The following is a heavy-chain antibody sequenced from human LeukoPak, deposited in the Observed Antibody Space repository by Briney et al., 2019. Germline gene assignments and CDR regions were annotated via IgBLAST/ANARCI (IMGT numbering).Heavy chain of an antibody. Sequence: SETLSLTCTVSDGSTSSSDYYWGWIRQPPGKGLEWIGTIYYSGSTYYNPSLKSRVTISLDTSKKQFSLRLSSVTAADTAVSYCARIPPNSSGWSWYFDLWGRGTLVTISS. CDR3: ARIPPNSSGWSWYFDL. CDR2: IYYSGST. D-gene: IGHD6-19*01. J-gene: IGHJ2*01. CDR1: DGSTSSSDYY. V-gene: IGHV4-39*01.